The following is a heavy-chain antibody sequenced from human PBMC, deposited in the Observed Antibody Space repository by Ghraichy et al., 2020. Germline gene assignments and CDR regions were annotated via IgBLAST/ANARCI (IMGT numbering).Heavy chain of an antibody. J-gene: IGHJ3*02. CDR2: IYPGDSDT. CDR3: ARQNLGGSVVGGIDI. V-gene: IGHV5-51*01. CDR1: GYSFTSYW. D-gene: IGHD2-21*01. Sequence: GVSLNISCKGSGYSFTSYWIGWVRQMPGKGLEWMGIIYPGDSDTRYSPSFQGQVTISADKSISTAYLQWSSLKASDTAMYYCARQNLGGSVVGGIDIWGQGTMVTVSS.